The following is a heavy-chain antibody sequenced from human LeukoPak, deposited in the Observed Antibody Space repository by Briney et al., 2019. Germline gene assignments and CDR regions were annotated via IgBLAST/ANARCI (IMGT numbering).Heavy chain of an antibody. CDR1: GGSFSGYY. D-gene: IGHD3-10*01. CDR3: ASSITMVRGVIGYYFDY. CDR2: INHSGST. V-gene: IGHV4-34*01. Sequence: SETLSLTCAVYGGSFSGYYWSWIRQPPGKGLEWIGEINHSGSTNYNPSLKSRVTISVDTSKNQFSLKLSSVTAADTAVYYCASSITMVRGVIGYYFDYWGQGTLVTVSS. J-gene: IGHJ4*02.